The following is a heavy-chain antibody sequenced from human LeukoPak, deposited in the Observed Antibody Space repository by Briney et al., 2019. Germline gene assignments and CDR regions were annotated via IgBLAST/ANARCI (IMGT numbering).Heavy chain of an antibody. V-gene: IGHV3-20*04. J-gene: IGHJ4*02. CDR2: INWRGGSI. D-gene: IGHD6-13*01. CDR1: GFTFYDYG. CDR3: ARGYSRTWYVVY. Sequence: PGGSLRLSCAASGFTFYDYGMKWVGHAPGKGREWGSGINWRGGSIDYADSVKGRYIIGRDNDKNSPYVEMNSLSDDDRALYYDARGYSRTWYVVYWGQGTLVTVSS.